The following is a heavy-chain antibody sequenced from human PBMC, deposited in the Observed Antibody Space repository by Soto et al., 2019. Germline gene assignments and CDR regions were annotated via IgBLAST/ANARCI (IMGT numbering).Heavy chain of an antibody. J-gene: IGHJ4*02. CDR2: IWYDASNK. V-gene: IGHV3-33*01. CDR1: GFTFSNYG. CDR3: ARGDYYVSGTYYYRLDY. Sequence: QVQLVESGGGVVQPGRSLRLSCAASGFTFSNYGLHWVRQAPGEGLEWVAVIWYDASNKYYGDSVKGRFTISRDSSKNTLYLQMNSLRAEDTAVYYCARGDYYVSGTYYYRLDYWGQGTLVTVSS. D-gene: IGHD3-10*01.